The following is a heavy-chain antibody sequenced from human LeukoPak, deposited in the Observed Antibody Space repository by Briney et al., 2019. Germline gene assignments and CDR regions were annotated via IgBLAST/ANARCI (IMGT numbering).Heavy chain of an antibody. CDR2: IYSSGST. CDR1: GGSISSYY. Sequence: PSETLSLTCTVSGGSISSYYWSWIRQPAGKGLEWIGRIYSSGSTNYNPSLKSRVTMSLDTSKNQFSLKLTSVTAADTAVYFCARDRTIFGVVSEYYFDHWGQGTLVTVSS. V-gene: IGHV4-4*07. J-gene: IGHJ4*02. D-gene: IGHD3-3*01. CDR3: ARDRTIFGVVSEYYFDH.